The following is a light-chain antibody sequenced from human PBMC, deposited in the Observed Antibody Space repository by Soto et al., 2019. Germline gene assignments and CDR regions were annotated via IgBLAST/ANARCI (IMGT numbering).Light chain of an antibody. Sequence: EIVMTQSPATLSVSPGARATLSCRASQSVGSDLVWYRQKPGQAPRLLIYGASNRATGVPDRFSGSGSGTEFTLTINSLQPDDLATYYCQQYNTYSTFGGGTKVEIK. CDR2: GAS. V-gene: IGKV3-15*01. J-gene: IGKJ4*01. CDR1: QSVGSD. CDR3: QQYNTYST.